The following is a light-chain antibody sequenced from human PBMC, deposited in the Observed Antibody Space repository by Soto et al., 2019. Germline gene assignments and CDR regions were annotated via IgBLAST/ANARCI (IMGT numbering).Light chain of an antibody. CDR1: QSVSSS. CDR3: QQHSNSPLT. CDR2: DAS. V-gene: IGKV3-11*01. J-gene: IGKJ4*01. Sequence: EIVLIQSPATLSLSPGERATISCRASQSVSSSLAWYQQNPGQAPRLLIFDASNRATGIPVRFSGSGSGTDFTLTISSLEPEDFTVYYCQQHSNSPLTFGGGTRVDIK.